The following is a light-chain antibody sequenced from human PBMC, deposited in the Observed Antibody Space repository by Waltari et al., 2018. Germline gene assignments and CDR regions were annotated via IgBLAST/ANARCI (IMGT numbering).Light chain of an antibody. CDR1: QSITTW. CDR3: QQYNRYSWT. J-gene: IGKJ1*01. V-gene: IGKV1-5*03. CDR2: KAS. Sequence: DIQMTQSPSTLSASVGDRVTITCRASQSITTWLAWYQQKPGKAPNLLIYKASSLESGVPSRFSGSGSGTEFTLTISSLQADDFATYYCQQYNRYSWTFGQGTKVEIK.